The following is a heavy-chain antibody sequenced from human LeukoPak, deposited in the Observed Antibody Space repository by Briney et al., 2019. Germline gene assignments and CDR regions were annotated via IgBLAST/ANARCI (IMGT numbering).Heavy chain of an antibody. Sequence: SETLSLTCTVSGYSISSGYYCGCIRQPPGKELEWIGNIYHTGSTYYNPSLKSRVTISVDTSKNQFSLKLSSVTAADTAVYFCASDRSGYYYVDYWGQGTLVTVSS. CDR1: GYSISSGYY. CDR3: ASDRSGYYYVDY. V-gene: IGHV4-38-2*02. CDR2: IYHTGST. D-gene: IGHD3-22*01. J-gene: IGHJ4*02.